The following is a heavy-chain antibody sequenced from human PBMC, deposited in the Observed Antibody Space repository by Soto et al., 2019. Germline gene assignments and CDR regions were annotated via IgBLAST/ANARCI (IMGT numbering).Heavy chain of an antibody. V-gene: IGHV1-69*01. J-gene: IGHJ4*02. D-gene: IGHD1-26*01. CDR3: AREEGDGSNPFDY. CDR1: GGTFSSYA. CDR2: IIPIFGTA. Sequence: VKVSCKASGGTFSSYAISWVRQAPGQGLEWMGGIIPIFGTANYAQKFQGRVTITADESTSTAYMELSSLRSEDTAVYYCAREEGDGSNPFDYWGQGTLVTVSS.